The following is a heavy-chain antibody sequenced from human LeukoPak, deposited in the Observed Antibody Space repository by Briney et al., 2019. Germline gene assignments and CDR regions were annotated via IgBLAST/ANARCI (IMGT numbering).Heavy chain of an antibody. CDR1: GFTFSSYA. V-gene: IGHV3-30*04. D-gene: IGHD6-13*01. CDR3: ARDKFSGSWYEYYFDY. Sequence: GGSLRLSCAASGFTFSSYAMHWVRQAPGKGLEWVAVISYDGSNKYYADSVKGRFTISRDNAKNTLYLQMNSLRAEDTAVYYCARDKFSGSWYEYYFDYWGQGTLVTVSS. J-gene: IGHJ4*02. CDR2: ISYDGSNK.